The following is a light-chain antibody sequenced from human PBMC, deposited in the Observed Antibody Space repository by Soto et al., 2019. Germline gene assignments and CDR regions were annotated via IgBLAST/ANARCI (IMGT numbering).Light chain of an antibody. V-gene: IGLV2-8*01. CDR2: EVS. J-gene: IGLJ1*01. CDR1: SSDVGGYNY. CDR3: ISYAGSNSYV. Sequence: QSALTQPPSASGSPGQSVTISCTGTSSDVGGYNYVSWYQQHPGKAPKLLIYEVSKRPSGVPDRFSGSKSGNTASLTVSGLQAEDEDDYYCISYAGSNSYVFGTGTKLTVL.